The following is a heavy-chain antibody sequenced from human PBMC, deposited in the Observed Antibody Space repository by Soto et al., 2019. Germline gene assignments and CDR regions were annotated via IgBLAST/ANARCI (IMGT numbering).Heavy chain of an antibody. CDR3: AREQLQVVIPDY. CDR2: IKQDGSEK. D-gene: IGHD6-13*01. Sequence: GGFLRLSCAASGFTFSSYWMNWVRQAPGKGLEWVANIKQDGSEKYYVDSVKGRFTIPRDNTKNSLYLQMNSLRAEDTAVYYCAREQLQVVIPDYWGQGTLVTVSS. CDR1: GFTFSSYW. V-gene: IGHV3-7*01. J-gene: IGHJ4*02.